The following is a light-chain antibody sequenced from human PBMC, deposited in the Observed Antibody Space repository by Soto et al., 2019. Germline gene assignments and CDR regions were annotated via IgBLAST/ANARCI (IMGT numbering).Light chain of an antibody. V-gene: IGLV2-14*03. CDR1: SSDVGGYKY. J-gene: IGLJ2*01. CDR3: SSYTSSSTLVL. CDR2: DVS. Sequence: QSALTQPASVSGSPGQSITISCTGSSSDVGGYKYVSWYQHHPGKAPKLMIYDVSNRPSGVSNRFSGSKSGNTASLTISGLQAEDEADYYCSSYTSSSTLVLFGGGTQLTVL.